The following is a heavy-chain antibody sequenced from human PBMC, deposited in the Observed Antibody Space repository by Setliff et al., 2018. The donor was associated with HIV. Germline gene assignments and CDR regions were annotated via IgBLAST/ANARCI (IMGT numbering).Heavy chain of an antibody. Sequence: GASVKVSCKASGYTFRTYGIHWMRRAPGQRLEYLGWINTANGNTKYSQDLQGRVSITSDTSASTSYMELSSLRSQDMAVYYCARGPLFGDQYYPYHYMDVWGKGTTVTVSS. V-gene: IGHV1-3*03. CDR2: INTANGNT. CDR1: GYTFRTYG. D-gene: IGHD3-3*01. CDR3: ARGPLFGDQYYPYHYMDV. J-gene: IGHJ6*03.